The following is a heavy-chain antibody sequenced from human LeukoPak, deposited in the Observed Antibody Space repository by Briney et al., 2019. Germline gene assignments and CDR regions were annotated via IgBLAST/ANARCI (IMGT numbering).Heavy chain of an antibody. Sequence: GGSLRLSCAASGFTFSSYGMHWVRQAPGKGLEWVAFIRYDGSNKYYADSVKGRFTISRDNSKNTLYLQMNSLRAEDTAVYYCAKETIPPIGSGSYPYFDYWGQGTLVTVSS. J-gene: IGHJ4*02. CDR2: IRYDGSNK. D-gene: IGHD3-10*01. CDR1: GFTFSSYG. V-gene: IGHV3-30*02. CDR3: AKETIPPIGSGSYPYFDY.